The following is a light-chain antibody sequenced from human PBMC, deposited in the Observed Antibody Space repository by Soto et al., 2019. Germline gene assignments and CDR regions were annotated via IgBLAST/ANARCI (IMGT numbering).Light chain of an antibody. V-gene: IGKV3-11*01. CDR2: DAS. CDR3: QQYDNWPLT. CDR1: QSVSSY. Sequence: EIVLTQSPATLSLSPGERATLSCRASQSVSSYLAWYQQEPGQAPRLLIYDASNRATGIPARFSGSGSGTEFTLTISSLQSEDFAVYYCQQYDNWPLTFGGGTKVDIK. J-gene: IGKJ4*01.